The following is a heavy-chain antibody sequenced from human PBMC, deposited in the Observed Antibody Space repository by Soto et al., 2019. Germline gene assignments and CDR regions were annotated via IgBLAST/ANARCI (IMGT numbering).Heavy chain of an antibody. CDR3: AAESDNWNYSY. D-gene: IGHD1-7*01. J-gene: IGHJ4*02. CDR2: IYHSGST. CDR1: SGSISSSNW. Sequence: SETLSLTCAVSSGSISSSNWWSWVRQPPGKGLEWIGEIYHSGSTNYNPSLKSRVTISVDKSKNQFSLKLSSVTAADTAVYYCAAESDNWNYSYWGQGTLVTVSS. V-gene: IGHV4-4*02.